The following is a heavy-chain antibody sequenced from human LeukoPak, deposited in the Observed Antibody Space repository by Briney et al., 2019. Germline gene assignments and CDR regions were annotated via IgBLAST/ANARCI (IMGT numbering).Heavy chain of an antibody. CDR2: IYSTGSA. V-gene: IGHV4-4*07. J-gene: IGHJ4*02. CDR1: GDSISIYY. CDR3: ARVGSYNFDY. Sequence: PSETLSLTCTVSGDSISIYYWSWIRQPAGKGLEWIGRIYSTGSANYNPSLKSRVTISVDTSKNQFSLKMSSVTAADTAVYYCARVGSYNFDYWGQGTLVIVSS. D-gene: IGHD1-26*01.